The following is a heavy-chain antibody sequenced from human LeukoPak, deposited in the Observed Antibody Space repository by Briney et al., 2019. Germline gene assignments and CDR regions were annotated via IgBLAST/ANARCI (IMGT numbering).Heavy chain of an antibody. CDR1: GGSISPYY. D-gene: IGHD3-3*02. Sequence: SETLSLTCTVSGGSISPYYWSWIRQPPGKGLEWIGYIYYSESTNYNPSLKSRVTISVDTSKNQFSLKLSSVTAAGTAVYYCARAFYPGYYSYMAVWGKGTTVTVSS. CDR2: IYYSEST. V-gene: IGHV4-59*01. J-gene: IGHJ6*03. CDR3: ARAFYPGYYSYMAV.